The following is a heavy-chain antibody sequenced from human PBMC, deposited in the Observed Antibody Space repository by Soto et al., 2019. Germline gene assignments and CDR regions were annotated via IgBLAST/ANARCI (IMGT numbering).Heavy chain of an antibody. CDR2: INHSGST. CDR1: GGSFSGYY. V-gene: IGHV4-34*01. CDR3: ARRLNYYGSGSSRFDY. D-gene: IGHD3-10*01. J-gene: IGHJ4*01. Sequence: QVQLQQWGAGLLKPSETLSLTCAVYGGSFSGYYWSWIRQPPGKGLEWIGEINHSGSTNYNPSLKSRVTISVDTSKNQFSLKLSSVTAADTAVYYCARRLNYYGSGSSRFDYCGHGTLVTVSS.